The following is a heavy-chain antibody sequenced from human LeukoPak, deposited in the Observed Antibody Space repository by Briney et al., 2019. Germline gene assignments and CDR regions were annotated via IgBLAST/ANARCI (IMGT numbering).Heavy chain of an antibody. J-gene: IGHJ5*02. D-gene: IGHD3-16*02. CDR1: GGSFSGYY. CDR2: INHSGST. CDR3: ARGFPDYVWGSYRRNWFDP. V-gene: IGHV4-34*01. Sequence: SETLSLTCAVYGGSFSGYYWSWIRLPPGKGLEWIGEINHSGSTNYNPSLKSRVTISVDTSRNQFSLKLSSVTAADTAVYYCARGFPDYVWGSYRRNWFDPWGQGTLVTVSS.